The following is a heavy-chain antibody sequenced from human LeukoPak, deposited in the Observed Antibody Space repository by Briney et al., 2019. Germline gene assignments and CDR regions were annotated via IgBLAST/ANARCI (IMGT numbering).Heavy chain of an antibody. D-gene: IGHD1-14*01. CDR1: GFTFSSSW. CDR2: IKPDGSAK. V-gene: IGHV3-7*01. CDR3: ARDVAYNAFDY. Sequence: GGSLRLSCAASGFTFSSSWMTWARQAPGKGLEWVANIKPDGSAKNYVGFVQGRFTISRDNTKNSVYLQMSSLRVEDTAVYFCARDVAYNAFDYWGQGTLVTVSS. J-gene: IGHJ4*02.